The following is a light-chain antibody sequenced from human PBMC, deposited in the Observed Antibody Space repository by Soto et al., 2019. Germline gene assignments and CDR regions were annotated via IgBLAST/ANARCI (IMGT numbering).Light chain of an antibody. J-gene: IGKJ5*01. CDR2: AAS. CDR3: QKYNSDPFT. CDR1: QNINNY. V-gene: IGKV1-27*01. Sequence: DIQMTQSPSSLSASVGDRVTITCQASQNINNYLAWYQQKPGKVPKLLIYAASTLQSGVPSRFSGSGSGTDFTLTISSLQPEDVETYYCQKYNSDPFTFGQGTRLEIK.